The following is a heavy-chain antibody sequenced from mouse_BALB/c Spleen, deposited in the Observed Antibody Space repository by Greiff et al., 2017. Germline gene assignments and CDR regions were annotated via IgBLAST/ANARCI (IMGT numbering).Heavy chain of an antibody. D-gene: IGHD1-1*01. CDR2: ISSGGST. J-gene: IGHJ4*01. CDR3: ARGLRSFYAMDY. CDR1: GFTFSSYA. V-gene: IGHV5-6-5*01. Sequence: EVQVVESGGGLVKPGGSLKLSCAASGFTFSSYAMSWVRQTPEKRLEWVASISSGGSTYYPDSVKGRFTISRDNARNILYLQMSSLRSEDTAMYYCARGLRSFYAMDYWGQGTSVTVSS.